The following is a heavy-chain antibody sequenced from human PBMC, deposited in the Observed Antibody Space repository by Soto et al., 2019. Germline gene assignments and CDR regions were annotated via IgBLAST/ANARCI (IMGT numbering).Heavy chain of an antibody. CDR3: AIRETLVVVPAAMFPLDY. CDR2: IIPIFGTA. V-gene: IGHV1-69*13. J-gene: IGHJ4*02. CDR1: GGTFSSYA. D-gene: IGHD2-2*01. Sequence: SVKVSCKASGGTFSSYAISWVRQAPGQGLEWMGGIIPIFGTANYAQKFQGRVTITADESTSTAYMELSSLRSEDTAVYYCAIRETLVVVPAAMFPLDYWGQGTLVTVSS.